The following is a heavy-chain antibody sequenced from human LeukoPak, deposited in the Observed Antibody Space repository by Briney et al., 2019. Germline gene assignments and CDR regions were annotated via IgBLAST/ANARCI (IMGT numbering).Heavy chain of an antibody. J-gene: IGHJ4*02. Sequence: SETLSLTCAVYGGSFSGYYWSWIRQPPGKGLEWIGDINHSGSTNYNPSLKSRVTISVDTSKNQFSLKLSSVTAADTAVYYCARGQRGSYYVKPFSFDYWGQGTLVTVSS. D-gene: IGHD1-26*01. CDR2: INHSGST. V-gene: IGHV4-34*01. CDR1: GGSFSGYY. CDR3: ARGQRGSYYVKPFSFDY.